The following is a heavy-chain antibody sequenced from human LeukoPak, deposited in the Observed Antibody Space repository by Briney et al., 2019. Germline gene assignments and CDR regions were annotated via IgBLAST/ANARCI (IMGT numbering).Heavy chain of an antibody. D-gene: IGHD6-19*01. Sequence: ETLSLTCTVSGGSISSSSYYWGWVRQAPGKGLEWVSCIGTSSNYIYYADSVKGRFTISRDNAKNSLYLQMNSLRAEDTAVYYCARDGSSSGWDFDYRGQGTLVTVSS. CDR2: IGTSSNYI. CDR1: GGSISSSSYY. V-gene: IGHV3-21*01. CDR3: ARDGSSSGWDFDY. J-gene: IGHJ4*02.